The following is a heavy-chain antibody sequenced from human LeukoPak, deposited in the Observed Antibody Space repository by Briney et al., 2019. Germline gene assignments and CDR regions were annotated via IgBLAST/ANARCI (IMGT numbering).Heavy chain of an antibody. V-gene: IGHV3-48*03. Sequence: GGSLRLSCAASGFTFSSYEMNWVRQAPGKGLEWVSYISSGGSTIYYADSVKGRFTISRDNAKNSLYLQMNSLRAEDTAVYYCAREDSSGWFDYWGQGTLVTVSS. D-gene: IGHD6-19*01. CDR3: AREDSSGWFDY. J-gene: IGHJ4*02. CDR1: GFTFSSYE. CDR2: ISSGGSTI.